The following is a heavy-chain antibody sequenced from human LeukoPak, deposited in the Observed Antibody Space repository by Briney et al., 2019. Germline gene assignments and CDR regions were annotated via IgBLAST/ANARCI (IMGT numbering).Heavy chain of an antibody. CDR3: ARDHGRSWLGHFDL. J-gene: IGHJ2*01. CDR2: IYYSGST. V-gene: IGHV4-59*01. Sequence: PSETLSLTCTVSGGSIGSYYWSWIRQPPGKGLEWIGYIYYSGSTNYNPSPKSRVTISVDTSKNQFSLKLSSVTAADTAVYYCARDHGRSWLGHFDLWGRGTLVTVSS. CDR1: GGSIGSYY. D-gene: IGHD6-13*01.